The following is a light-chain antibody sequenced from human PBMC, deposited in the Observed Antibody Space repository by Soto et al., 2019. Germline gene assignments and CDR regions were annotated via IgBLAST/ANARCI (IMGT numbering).Light chain of an antibody. CDR2: NSS. V-gene: IGKV3-11*01. CDR1: KSVSKS. J-gene: IGKJ1*01. CDR3: QQRHNWPRT. Sequence: EIVLTQSPDTLSLSPGERATLSCRASKSVSKSLAWYQQKPGQAPRLLIYNSSDRAAGIPVRFSGSGSGTDFTLTISSLAPEDVALYYCQQRHNWPRTFGQGTRVEI.